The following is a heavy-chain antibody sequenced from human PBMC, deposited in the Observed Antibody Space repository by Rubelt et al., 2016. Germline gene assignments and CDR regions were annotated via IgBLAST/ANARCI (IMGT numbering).Heavy chain of an antibody. CDR2: ISGSGGST. Sequence: EVQLLESGGGLVQPGGSLRLSCAASGFTLSSYAMSWVRQAPGKGLEWVSAISGSGGSTYYADSVKGRFTISRDNSKNTLYLQMNSLRAEDTAVYYCAKDYPDIVVVPAAMGCFDYWGQGTLVTVSS. D-gene: IGHD2-2*01. CDR3: AKDYPDIVVVPAAMGCFDY. J-gene: IGHJ4*02. V-gene: IGHV3-23*01. CDR1: GFTLSSYA.